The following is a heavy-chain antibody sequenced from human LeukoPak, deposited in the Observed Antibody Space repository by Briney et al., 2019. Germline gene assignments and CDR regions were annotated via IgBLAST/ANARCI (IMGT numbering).Heavy chain of an antibody. V-gene: IGHV4-59*01. D-gene: IGHD3-10*01. J-gene: IGHJ5*02. CDR2: IYYSGST. CDR1: GVSISSYY. CDR3: ARGRAQRGQNWFDP. Sequence: PSETLSLTCTVSGVSISSYYWSWIRQPPGKGLEWIGYIYYSGSTNYNPSLKSRVTISVDTSKIQFSLKLSSVTAADTAVYYCARGRAQRGQNWFDPWGQGTLVTVSS.